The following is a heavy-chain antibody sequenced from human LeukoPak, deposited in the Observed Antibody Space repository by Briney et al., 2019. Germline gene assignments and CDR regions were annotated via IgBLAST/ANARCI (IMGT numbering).Heavy chain of an antibody. D-gene: IGHD4-17*01. CDR3: ARGKTDDYGAPFREGFDY. CDR1: GFTFSSYS. J-gene: IGHJ4*02. CDR2: ISSSSSYI. Sequence: GGSLRLSCAASGFTFSSYSMNWVRQAPGKGLEWVSSISSSSSYIYYADSVKGRFTISRDNAKNSLYLQMNSLRAEDTAVYYCARGKTDDYGAPFREGFDYWGQGTLVTVSS. V-gene: IGHV3-21*01.